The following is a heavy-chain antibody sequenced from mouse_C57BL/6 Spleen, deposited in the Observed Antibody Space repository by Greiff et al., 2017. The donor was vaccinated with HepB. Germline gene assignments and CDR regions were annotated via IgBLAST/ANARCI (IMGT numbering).Heavy chain of an antibody. J-gene: IGHJ2*01. CDR1: GFTFSDYG. V-gene: IGHV5-17*01. CDR3: ASRDHDRGNFDY. Sequence: DVQLVESGGGLVKPGGSLKLSCAASGFTFSDYGMHWVRQAPEKGLEWVAYISSGSSTIYYADTVKGRFTISRDNAKNTLFLQMTSLRSEDTAMYYCASRDHDRGNFDYWGQGTTLTVSS. CDR2: ISSGSSTI. D-gene: IGHD2-12*01.